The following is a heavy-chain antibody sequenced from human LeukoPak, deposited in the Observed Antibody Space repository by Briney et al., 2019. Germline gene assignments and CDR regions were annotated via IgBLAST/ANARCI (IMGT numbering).Heavy chain of an antibody. CDR2: IYRDGRT. D-gene: IGHD3-3*01. CDR1: GLTVSQSY. V-gene: IGHV3-53*01. Sequence: GGSLRVSCAASGLTVSQSYMTWVRQAPGKGLEWVSVIYRDGRTGYADSVEGRFTISRDNSKNTVFLQMNSLRAEDTAVYYCARDEYYYTSGLDYWGQGTLVTVAS. CDR3: ARDEYYYTSGLDY. J-gene: IGHJ4*02.